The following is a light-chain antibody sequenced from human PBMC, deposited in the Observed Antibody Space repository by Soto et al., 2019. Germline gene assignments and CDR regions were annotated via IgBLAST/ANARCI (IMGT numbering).Light chain of an antibody. Sequence: EIVLTQSPGTLSLSPGERATLSCRASQSVRSNYLAWYQQKPGQAPRFLIYDASSRATGIPDRFSSSGSGTDFTLTISRLEPEDFAVYYCQQYGSSPLTFGGGTKVEIK. V-gene: IGKV3-20*01. J-gene: IGKJ4*01. CDR1: QSVRSNY. CDR3: QQYGSSPLT. CDR2: DAS.